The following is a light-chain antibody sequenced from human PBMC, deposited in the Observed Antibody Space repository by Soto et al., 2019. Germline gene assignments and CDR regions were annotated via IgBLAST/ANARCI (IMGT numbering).Light chain of an antibody. J-gene: IGKJ3*01. CDR1: QGINNY. CDR2: TAS. V-gene: IGKV1-27*01. Sequence: DIQLTQSPSSLSASVGDRVTITCRASQGINNYVAWYQQKPGKVPKLLIYTASTLQSGGPSRVSGSGSGTDFTLTISSLQPEDVATYYFQKYNSAPFTFVPGTKVDIK. CDR3: QKYNSAPFT.